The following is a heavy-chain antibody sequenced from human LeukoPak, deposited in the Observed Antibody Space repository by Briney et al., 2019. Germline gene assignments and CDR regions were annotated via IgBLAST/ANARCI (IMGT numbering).Heavy chain of an antibody. J-gene: IGHJ4*02. CDR2: IYSGGST. CDR1: EFTVSSNY. Sequence: GGSLRLSCAASEFTVSSNYMSWVRQAPGKGLEWVSVIYSGGSTYYADSVKGRFTISSHNSNNTPYLQMNSLRGEDTAVYYCATIGGDYVSFDNWGQGTLVTVTS. V-gene: IGHV3-53*04. CDR3: ATIGGDYVSFDN. D-gene: IGHD4-17*01.